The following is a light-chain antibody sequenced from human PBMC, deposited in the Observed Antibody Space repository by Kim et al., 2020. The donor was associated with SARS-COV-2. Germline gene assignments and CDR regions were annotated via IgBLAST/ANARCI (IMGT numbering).Light chain of an antibody. V-gene: IGLV2-23*02. Sequence: GQSRTTAWTGTSSDVGGYNYVSWYQQHPGKVPKLMIYDVNKRPSGVSNRFSGSKSGNTASLTISGLQAEDEADYYCCSYAGSTTWVFGGGTQLTVL. CDR3: CSYAGSTTWV. J-gene: IGLJ2*01. CDR1: SSDVGGYNY. CDR2: DVN.